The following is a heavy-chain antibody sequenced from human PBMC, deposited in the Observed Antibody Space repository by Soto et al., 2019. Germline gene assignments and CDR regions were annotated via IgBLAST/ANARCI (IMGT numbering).Heavy chain of an antibody. J-gene: IGHJ4*02. V-gene: IGHV1-18*01. CDR1: GYTFTSYG. CDR3: ARDPPTYYDILTGYSYTLSHDY. CDR2: ISAYNGNT. D-gene: IGHD3-9*01. Sequence: ASVKVSCKASGYTFTSYGISWVRQAPGQGLEWMGWISAYNGNTNYAQKLQGRVTMTTDTSTSTAYMELRSLRSDDTAVYYCARDPPTYYDILTGYSYTLSHDYWGQGTLVTVSS.